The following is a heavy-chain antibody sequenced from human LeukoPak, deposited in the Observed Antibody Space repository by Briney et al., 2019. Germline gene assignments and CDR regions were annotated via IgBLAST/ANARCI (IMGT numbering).Heavy chain of an antibody. CDR3: ARDRIPGGFDI. V-gene: IGHV4-30-4*08. CDR2: IYYSGST. CDR1: GGSISSYY. D-gene: IGHD5-18*01. Sequence: PSETLSLTCTVSGGSISSYYWSWIRQPPGKGLEWIGYIYYSGSTYYNPSLKSRVTISVDTSKNQFSLKLSPVTAADTAVYYCARDRIPGGFDIWGQGTMVTVSS. J-gene: IGHJ3*02.